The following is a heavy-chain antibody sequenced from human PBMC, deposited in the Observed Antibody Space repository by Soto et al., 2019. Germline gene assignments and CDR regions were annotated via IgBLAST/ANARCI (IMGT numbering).Heavy chain of an antibody. CDR2: ISNGGSFI. CDR1: GFTFSDYY. D-gene: IGHD1-26*01. J-gene: IGHJ3*02. V-gene: IGHV3-11*01. CDR3: AADLGSGSYFGWVGAFDI. Sequence: PGGSLRLSCAASGFTFSDYYMSWIRQAPGKGLEYISYISNGGSFIYYADSVKGRFTISRDTAKTSLYLQMNSLRAEDTAVYYCAADLGSGSYFGWVGAFDIWGQGTMVTVSS.